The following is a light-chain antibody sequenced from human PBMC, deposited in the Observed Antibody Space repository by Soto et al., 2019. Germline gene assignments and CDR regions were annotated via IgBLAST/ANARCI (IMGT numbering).Light chain of an antibody. V-gene: IGKV1-27*01. CDR1: QGISSY. Sequence: DIQMTQSPSSLSASVGDRVTITCRASQGISSYLAWYQQRPGEVPKLLIYAASTLHSGVPSRFSGSGSGTDFTLTISSLQPEDVATYYCQQYYSAPGTFGQGTKVEIK. CDR3: QQYYSAPGT. CDR2: AAS. J-gene: IGKJ1*01.